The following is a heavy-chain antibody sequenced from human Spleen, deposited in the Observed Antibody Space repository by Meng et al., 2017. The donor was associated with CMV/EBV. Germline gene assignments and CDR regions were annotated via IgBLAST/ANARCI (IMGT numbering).Heavy chain of an antibody. D-gene: IGHD1-1*01. CDR2: INHSGST. CDR1: GGSFSGYY. Sequence: GSLRLSCAVYGGSFSGYYWSWIRQPPGKGLEWIGEINHSGSTNYNPSLKSRVTISVDSSKRQFSLRLSSVTAADTAIYYCAKFSATGAYYYGIDVWGQGTTVTVSS. J-gene: IGHJ6*02. CDR3: AKFSATGAYYYGIDV. V-gene: IGHV4-34*01.